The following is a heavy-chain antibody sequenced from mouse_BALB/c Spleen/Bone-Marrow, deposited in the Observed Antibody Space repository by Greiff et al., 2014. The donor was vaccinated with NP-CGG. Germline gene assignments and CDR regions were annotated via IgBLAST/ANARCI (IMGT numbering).Heavy chain of an antibody. Sequence: DVKLVESGGGLVQPGGSLKLSCAASGFTFSSYTMSWVRQTPEKRLEWVAYISNGGGSTYYPDTVKGRFTISRDSAKNTLYLQMSSLKSEDTAMYYCAAYYRYDVAFAYWGQGTLVTVSA. CDR1: GFTFSSYT. CDR2: ISNGGGST. J-gene: IGHJ3*01. D-gene: IGHD2-14*01. V-gene: IGHV5-12-2*01. CDR3: AAYYRYDVAFAY.